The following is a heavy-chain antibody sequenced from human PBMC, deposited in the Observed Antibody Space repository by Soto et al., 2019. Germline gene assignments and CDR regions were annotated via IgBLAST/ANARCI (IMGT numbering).Heavy chain of an antibody. V-gene: IGHV3-23*01. CDR1: GFAFSSYA. Sequence: PGGSLRLSCVGSGFAFSSYAMGWVRQAPGKGLEWVSAISGSGGSTYYADSVKGRFTISRDNSKNTLYLQMNSLRAEDTAVYYCAKVLVLMVYAPFDYWGQGTLVTVSS. CDR3: AKVLVLMVYAPFDY. D-gene: IGHD2-8*01. J-gene: IGHJ4*02. CDR2: ISGSGGST.